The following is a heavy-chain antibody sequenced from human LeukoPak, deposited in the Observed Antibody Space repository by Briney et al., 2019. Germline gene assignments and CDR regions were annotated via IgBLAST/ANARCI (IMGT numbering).Heavy chain of an antibody. CDR2: IYYSGST. V-gene: IGHV4-39*07. J-gene: IGHJ6*02. CDR1: GGYISDREYH. D-gene: IGHD6-19*01. Sequence: KPSETLSLTCTVSGGYISDREYHWGWIRQPPGKGLEWIGSIYYSGSTYYNPSLKSRVTISVDTSKNQFSLKLSSVTAADTAVYYCARDQIVAVAGYYYYYGMDVWGQGTTVTVSS. CDR3: ARDQIVAVAGYYYYYGMDV.